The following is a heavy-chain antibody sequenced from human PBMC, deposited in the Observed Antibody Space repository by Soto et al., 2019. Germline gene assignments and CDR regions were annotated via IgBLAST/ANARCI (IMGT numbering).Heavy chain of an antibody. CDR3: AKGNGPAARSQYFDY. D-gene: IGHD2-8*01. CDR1: GFTFSSYG. Sequence: QVQLVESGGGVVQPGRSLRLSCAASGFTFSSYGMHWVRQAPGKGLEWVAVISYDGSNKYYADSVKGRFTNFRDNSKNTLYQQMNSLTAEDTAVYYCAKGNGPAARSQYFDYWGQGTLVTVSS. CDR2: ISYDGSNK. J-gene: IGHJ4*02. V-gene: IGHV3-30*18.